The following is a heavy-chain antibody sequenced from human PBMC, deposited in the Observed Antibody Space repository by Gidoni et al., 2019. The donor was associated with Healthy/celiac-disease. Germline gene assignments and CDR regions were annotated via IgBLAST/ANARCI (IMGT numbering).Heavy chain of an antibody. CDR2: INPNSGGT. V-gene: IGHV1-2*02. D-gene: IGHD2-2*01. CDR3: ARDGREYCSSTSCYVEGNMDV. Sequence: QVQLVQSGAEVKKPGASVKVSCKASGYTFTGYYMHWVRQAPGQGLEWMGWINPNSGGTNYAQKFQGRVTMTRDTSISTAYMELSRLRSDDTAVYYCARDGREYCSSTSCYVEGNMDVWGKGTTVTVSS. J-gene: IGHJ6*04. CDR1: GYTFTGYY.